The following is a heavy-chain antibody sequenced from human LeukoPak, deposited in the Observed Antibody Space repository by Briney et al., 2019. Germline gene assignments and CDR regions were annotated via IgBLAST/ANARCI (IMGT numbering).Heavy chain of an antibody. D-gene: IGHD1-1*01. Sequence: HPGGSLRLSCAASGFTFSSFGMHWVRQAPGKGLEWVAVIWYDASNKYYADSVKGRFTISRDYSKNTLFLQLNSLTTDDTAVYYCARDRGPYNWNDFSAGVNYWGQGTLVTVSS. J-gene: IGHJ4*02. CDR2: IWYDASNK. CDR1: GFTFSSFG. CDR3: ARDRGPYNWNDFSAGVNY. V-gene: IGHV3-33*01.